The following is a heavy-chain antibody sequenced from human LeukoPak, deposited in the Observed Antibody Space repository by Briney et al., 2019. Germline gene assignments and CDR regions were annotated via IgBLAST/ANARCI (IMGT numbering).Heavy chain of an antibody. CDR2: ISAYNGNT. D-gene: IGHD3-10*01. V-gene: IGHV1-18*01. J-gene: IGHJ4*02. CDR1: GYNFNIYG. CDR3: VRAKEGVTFVRGEMDY. Sequence: ASVKVSCKASGYNFNIYGISRVRQAPGQGLEWMAWISAYNGNTNYAQKVQGRVTMTTDTSTSTAYMELRSLRSDDTAVYYCVRAKEGVTFVRGEMDYWGQGTLVTVSS.